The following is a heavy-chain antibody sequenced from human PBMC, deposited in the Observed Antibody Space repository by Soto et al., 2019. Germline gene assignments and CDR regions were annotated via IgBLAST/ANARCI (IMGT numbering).Heavy chain of an antibody. CDR2: VYYSGST. Sequence: QLQLQESGPGLVKPSETLSLTCTVSGGSVSSSSYYWGWVRQPPGKGLEWIGSVYYSGSTYYNPSLGSRVTISADKSKNQFSLKPMSLSAADTAVYYCGGLEGLATSSYYFDYWGQGALVTVSS. J-gene: IGHJ4*02. V-gene: IGHV4-39*01. CDR1: GGSVSSSSYY. D-gene: IGHD6-6*01. CDR3: GGLEGLATSSYYFDY.